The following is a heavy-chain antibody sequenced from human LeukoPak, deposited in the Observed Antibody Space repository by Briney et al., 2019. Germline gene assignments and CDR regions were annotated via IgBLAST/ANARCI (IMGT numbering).Heavy chain of an antibody. CDR1: GGCFSGYY. CDR3: ARQERQLARRGDY. J-gene: IGHJ4*02. V-gene: IGHV4-34*01. Sequence: SETLSLTCAVYGGCFSGYYWSWIRQPPGKGREWIGEINHSGSTNYNPSLKSRVTISVDTSKHQFSLKLSSVTAADTAVYYCARQERQLARRGDYWGQGTLVTVSS. D-gene: IGHD6-6*01. CDR2: INHSGST.